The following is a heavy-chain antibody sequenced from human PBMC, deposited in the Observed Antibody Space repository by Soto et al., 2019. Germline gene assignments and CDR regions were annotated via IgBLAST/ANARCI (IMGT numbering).Heavy chain of an antibody. V-gene: IGHV1-3*01. CDR2: INAGNGNT. J-gene: IGHJ4*02. Sequence: QVQLVQSGAEVKKPGASVKVSCKASGYTFTNYAMHWVRQAPGQRLEWMGWINAGNGNTRYSQRFQGRVTISRDTSASTAYMELSSLRSEDTAVYYCAREPMRLRGYFDYWGQGTLVTVSS. D-gene: IGHD2-21*02. CDR1: GYTFTNYA. CDR3: AREPMRLRGYFDY.